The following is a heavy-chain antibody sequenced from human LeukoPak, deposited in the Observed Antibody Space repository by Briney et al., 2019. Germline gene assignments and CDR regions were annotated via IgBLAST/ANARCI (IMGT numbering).Heavy chain of an antibody. D-gene: IGHD3-22*01. CDR2: INPSGGST. CDR3: ARQGGGYFSNWFDP. Sequence: ASVKVSCKASGYTFTSYYMHWVRQAPGQGLEWMGIINPSGGSTSYAQKFQGRVTMTRDTSISTAYMELSRLRSDDTAVYYCARQGGGYFSNWFDPWGQGTLVTVSS. CDR1: GYTFTSYY. V-gene: IGHV1-46*01. J-gene: IGHJ5*02.